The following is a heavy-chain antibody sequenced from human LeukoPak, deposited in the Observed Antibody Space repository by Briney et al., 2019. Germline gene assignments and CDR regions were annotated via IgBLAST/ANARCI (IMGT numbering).Heavy chain of an antibody. V-gene: IGHV4-59*08. CDR2: IYYSGST. CDR3: ARHHFERYNWNPSVYYFDY. CDR1: GGSISSYY. Sequence: PSETLSLTCTVSGGSISSYYWSWIRQPSGKGLEWIGYIYYSGSTNYNPSLKSRVTISVDTSKNQFSLKLSSVTAADTAVYYCARHHFERYNWNPSVYYFDYWGQGTLVTVSS. D-gene: IGHD1-20*01. J-gene: IGHJ4*02.